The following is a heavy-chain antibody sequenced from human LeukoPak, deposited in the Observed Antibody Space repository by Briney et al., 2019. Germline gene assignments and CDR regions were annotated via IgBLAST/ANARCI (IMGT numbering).Heavy chain of an antibody. CDR1: GFTFSSYG. J-gene: IGHJ4*02. D-gene: IGHD6-19*01. V-gene: IGHV3-33*06. CDR3: AKSYSSGWYGPDY. Sequence: GGSLRLSCAASGFTFSSYGMHWVRQAPGKGLEGVAVIWYDGSNKYYADSVKGRFTNSRDNSKNTLYLQMNSLRAEDTAVYYCAKSYSSGWYGPDYWGQGTLVTVSS. CDR2: IWYDGSNK.